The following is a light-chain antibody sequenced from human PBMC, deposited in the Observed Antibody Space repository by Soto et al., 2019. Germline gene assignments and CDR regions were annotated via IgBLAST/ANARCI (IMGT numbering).Light chain of an antibody. Sequence: EIVLTQSPVTLSLSPGERATLSCRASQSVGRFLAWYQHQPGQAPRLLIYDASNRATGIPARFSGSGSGTDFTLTISSLEPEDFAVYYCQQRSAWPLTFGQGTKLEIK. J-gene: IGKJ2*01. CDR3: QQRSAWPLT. V-gene: IGKV3-11*01. CDR1: QSVGRF. CDR2: DAS.